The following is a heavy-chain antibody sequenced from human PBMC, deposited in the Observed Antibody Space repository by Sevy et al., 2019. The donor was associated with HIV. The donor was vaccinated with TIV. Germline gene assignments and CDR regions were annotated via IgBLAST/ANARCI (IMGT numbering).Heavy chain of an antibody. V-gene: IGHV4-34*01. Sequence: SESLSLTCAVYGGSFSGYYWSWIRQPPGKGLEWIGEINHSGSTNYNPSLKSRVTISVDTSKNQFSLKLSSVTAADTAVYYCARGGTYYYGSGSYYNVGWFDPWGQGTLVTVSS. CDR3: ARGGTYYYGSGSYYNVGWFDP. D-gene: IGHD3-10*01. CDR1: GGSFSGYY. J-gene: IGHJ5*02. CDR2: INHSGST.